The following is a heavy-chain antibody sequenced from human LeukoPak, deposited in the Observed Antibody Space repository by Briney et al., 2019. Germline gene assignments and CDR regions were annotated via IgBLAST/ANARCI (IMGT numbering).Heavy chain of an antibody. J-gene: IGHJ4*02. CDR3: ARPDYSSGWYYFDY. Sequence: PSETLSLTCSVSGGSISSYYWSWIRQPPGKGLEWIGYIPYSGSINYNPSLKSRVTISVDTSKNQFSLKLRFVTAADTAVYYCARPDYSSGWYYFDYWGQGTLVTVSS. CDR2: IPYSGSI. V-gene: IGHV4-59*08. D-gene: IGHD6-19*01. CDR1: GGSISSYY.